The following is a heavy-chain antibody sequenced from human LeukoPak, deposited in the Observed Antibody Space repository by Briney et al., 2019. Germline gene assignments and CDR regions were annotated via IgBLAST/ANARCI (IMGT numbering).Heavy chain of an antibody. D-gene: IGHD6-19*01. Sequence: GGSLRLSCAASGFAFNSYTMTWVRQAPGEGLEWVSTISANGGGAYYADSVQGRFTISRDNSKNTLFLQMNSPRAEDTALYYCAKYAKITAVAGFDYWGQGTLVTVSS. CDR1: GFAFNSYT. CDR2: ISANGGGA. J-gene: IGHJ4*02. V-gene: IGHV3-23*01. CDR3: AKYAKITAVAGFDY.